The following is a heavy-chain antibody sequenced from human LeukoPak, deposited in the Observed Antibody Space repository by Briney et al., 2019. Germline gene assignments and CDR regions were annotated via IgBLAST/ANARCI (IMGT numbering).Heavy chain of an antibody. Sequence: GGSLRLSCAASGFTFSSYAMSWVRQAPGKGLEWVSAISGSGGSTYYADSVKGRFTISRDNSKNTLYLQMNSLRAEDTAVYYCAKGAYDFWSYYYYYYYMDVWGKGTTVTVSS. D-gene: IGHD3-3*01. J-gene: IGHJ6*03. CDR2: ISGSGGST. CDR1: GFTFSSYA. V-gene: IGHV3-23*01. CDR3: AKGAYDFWSYYYYYYYMDV.